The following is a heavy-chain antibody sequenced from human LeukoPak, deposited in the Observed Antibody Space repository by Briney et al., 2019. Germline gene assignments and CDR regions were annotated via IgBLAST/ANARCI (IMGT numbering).Heavy chain of an antibody. Sequence: GGSLRLSCAASGFTFSSYWMSWVRQAPGKGLEWVANIKQDGSEKYYVDSVKGRFTISRDNAKNSLYLQMNNLRAEDTAVYYCARGGSYSWKNFDYWGQGTLVTVSS. D-gene: IGHD1-26*01. V-gene: IGHV3-7*01. CDR1: GFTFSSYW. CDR2: IKQDGSEK. J-gene: IGHJ4*02. CDR3: ARGGSYSWKNFDY.